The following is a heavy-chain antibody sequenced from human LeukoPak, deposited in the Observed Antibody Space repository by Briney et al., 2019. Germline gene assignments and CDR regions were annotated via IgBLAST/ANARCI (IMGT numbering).Heavy chain of an antibody. CDR2: VSYDGSNK. CDR3: AKVYYGSGSYLISDY. CDR1: GFTFSSYG. D-gene: IGHD3-10*01. J-gene: IGHJ4*02. Sequence: GGSLRLSCAASGFTFSSYGMHWVRQAPGKGLEWVAVVSYDGSNKYYADSVKGRFTISRDNSKNTLYLQMNSLRAEDTAVYYCAKVYYGSGSYLISDYWGQGTLVTVSS. V-gene: IGHV3-30*18.